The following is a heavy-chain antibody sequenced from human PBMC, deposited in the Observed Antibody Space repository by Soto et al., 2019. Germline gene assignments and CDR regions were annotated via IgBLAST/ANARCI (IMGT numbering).Heavy chain of an antibody. V-gene: IGHV1-69*02. J-gene: IGHJ3*02. CDR3: ARGRVPRPATAFDI. Sequence: QVQLVQSGAEVKKPGSSVKVSCKASGGTFSSYTISWVRQAPGQGLEWMGRIIPILGIANYAQKFQVRVTITADKSTSTAYMELSSLRSEDTAVYYCARGRVPRPATAFDIWCQGTMVTVSS. CDR2: IIPILGIA. CDR1: GGTFSSYT. D-gene: IGHD3-3*01.